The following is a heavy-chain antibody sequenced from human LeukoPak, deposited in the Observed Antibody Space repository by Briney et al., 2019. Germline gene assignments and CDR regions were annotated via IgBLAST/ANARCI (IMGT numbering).Heavy chain of an antibody. Sequence: PGGTLRLSCAASGFTFSSYGMSWVRQAPGKGLEWVSAISGSGGSTYYADSVKGRFTISRDNSKNTLYLQMNSLRAEDTAVYYCAKVSYYYGSGSFYYFDYWGQGTLVTVSS. D-gene: IGHD3-10*01. V-gene: IGHV3-23*01. CDR1: GFTFSSYG. CDR3: AKVSYYYGSGSFYYFDY. CDR2: ISGSGGST. J-gene: IGHJ4*02.